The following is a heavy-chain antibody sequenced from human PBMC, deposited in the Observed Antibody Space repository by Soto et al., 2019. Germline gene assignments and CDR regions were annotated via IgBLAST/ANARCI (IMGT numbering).Heavy chain of an antibody. V-gene: IGHV3-23*04. CDR3: AKGGIRQFDWPPSYFDS. Sequence: EVQLVNSGGGLVQPGGSLRISCAASGFTFATYAMSWVRQTPEKGLEWVSAISGNSGVTYYADSVKGRFTISRDNSNNTLYLQMIGLRAEDSAIYYCAKGGIRQFDWPPSYFDSWGQGSLVTVSA. J-gene: IGHJ4*02. D-gene: IGHD3-9*01. CDR2: ISGNSGVT. CDR1: GFTFATYA.